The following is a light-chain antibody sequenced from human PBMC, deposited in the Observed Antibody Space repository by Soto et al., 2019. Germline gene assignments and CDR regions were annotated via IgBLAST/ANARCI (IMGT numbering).Light chain of an antibody. CDR1: QIISTY. CDR2: GAS. J-gene: IGKJ1*01. Sequence: DIQMTQSPSSLSASVGARVTITCRASQIISTYLHWYQHKPGKAPKLLIYGASSLHSGVPSRFSGSGSGTEFTLPISSLQPEDFATYYCQQSSSTPWTFGPGTRVEIK. V-gene: IGKV1-39*01. CDR3: QQSSSTPWT.